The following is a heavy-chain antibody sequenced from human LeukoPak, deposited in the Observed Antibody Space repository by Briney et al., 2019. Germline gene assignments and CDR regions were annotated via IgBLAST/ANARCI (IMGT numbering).Heavy chain of an antibody. CDR3: ARGGRYYDSSGLFDY. CDR1: GGSISSHY. J-gene: IGHJ4*02. CDR2: IYYSGST. D-gene: IGHD3-22*01. Sequence: SETLSLTCTVSGGSISSHYWSCIRQPPGKGMEWIGYIYYSGSTNYNPSLKSRVTISVDTSKNQFSLKLGSVTAADTAVYYCARGGRYYDSSGLFDYWGQGTLVTVSS. V-gene: IGHV4-59*11.